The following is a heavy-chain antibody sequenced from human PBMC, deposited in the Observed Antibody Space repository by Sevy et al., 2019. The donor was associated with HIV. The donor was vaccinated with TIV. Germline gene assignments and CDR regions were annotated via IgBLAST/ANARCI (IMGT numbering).Heavy chain of an antibody. CDR1: GGSFSGYY. CDR3: ARLQNDFWSGYPVWYFDL. D-gene: IGHD3-3*01. V-gene: IGHV4-34*01. Sequence: SETLSLTCAVYGGSFSGYYWSWIRQPPGKGLEWIGEINHSGSTNYNPSLKSRVTISVDTSKNQCTLKLSSVTAADTAVYYCARLQNDFWSGYPVWYFDLWGRGTLVTVSS. CDR2: INHSGST. J-gene: IGHJ2*01.